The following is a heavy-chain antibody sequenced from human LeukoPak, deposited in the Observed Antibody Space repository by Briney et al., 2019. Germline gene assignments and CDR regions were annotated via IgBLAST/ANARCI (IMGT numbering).Heavy chain of an antibody. CDR1: GFTFSIYA. CDR3: ARAPYTYDFWSGYYYYP. CDR2: INHSGST. V-gene: IGHV4-34*01. J-gene: IGHJ5*02. D-gene: IGHD3-3*01. Sequence: GSLRLSCAASGFTFSIYAMSWVRQAPGKGLEWIGEINHSGSTNYNPSLKSRVTISVDTSKNQFSLKLSSVTAADTAVYYCARAPYTYDFWSGYYYYPWGQGTLVTVSS.